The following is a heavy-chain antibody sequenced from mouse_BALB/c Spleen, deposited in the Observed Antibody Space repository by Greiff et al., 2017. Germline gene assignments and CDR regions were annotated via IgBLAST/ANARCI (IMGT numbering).Heavy chain of an antibody. Sequence: VQLQQSGAELARPGASVKMSCKASGYTFTSYTMHWVKQRPGQGLEWIGYINPSSGYTNYNQKFKDKATLTADKSSSTAYMQLSSLTSEDSAVYYCARSVSGSSYWCAYWGQGTLVTVSA. J-gene: IGHJ3*01. D-gene: IGHD1-1*01. CDR2: INPSSGYT. V-gene: IGHV1-4*01. CDR3: ARSVSGSSYWCAY. CDR1: GYTFTSYT.